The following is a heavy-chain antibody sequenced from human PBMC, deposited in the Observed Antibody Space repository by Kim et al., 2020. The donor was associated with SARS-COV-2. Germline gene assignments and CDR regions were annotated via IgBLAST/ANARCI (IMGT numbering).Heavy chain of an antibody. CDR1: GFTFSSYG. Sequence: GGSLRLSCAASGFTFSSYGMHWVRQAPGKGLEWVAVIWYDGSNKYYADSVKGRFTISRDNSKNTLYLQMNSLRAEDTAVYYCAKDTDYYGSGLDYWGQGTLVTVSS. D-gene: IGHD3-10*01. J-gene: IGHJ4*02. CDR2: IWYDGSNK. CDR3: AKDTDYYGSGLDY. V-gene: IGHV3-33*06.